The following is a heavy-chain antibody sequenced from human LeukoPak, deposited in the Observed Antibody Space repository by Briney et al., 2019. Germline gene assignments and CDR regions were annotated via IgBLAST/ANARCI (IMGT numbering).Heavy chain of an antibody. CDR2: ISYDGSNK. CDR1: GFTFSSYG. V-gene: IGHV3-30*18. CDR3: AKEIYYYDSSGPMYYFDY. D-gene: IGHD3-22*01. J-gene: IGHJ4*02. Sequence: GGSLRLSCAASGFTFSSYGMHWVRQAPGKGLEWVAVISYDGSNKYYADSVKGRFTISRDNSKNTLYLQMNSLRAEDTAVYYCAKEIYYYDSSGPMYYFDYWGQGTLVTVSS.